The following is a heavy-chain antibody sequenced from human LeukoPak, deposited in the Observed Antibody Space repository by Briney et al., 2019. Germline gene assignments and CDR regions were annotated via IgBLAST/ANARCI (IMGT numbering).Heavy chain of an antibody. D-gene: IGHD2-21*01. CDR2: ISGSGDST. J-gene: IGHJ4*02. V-gene: IGHV3-23*01. CDR1: GFTFSSYA. Sequence: GGSLRLSCAASGFTFSSYAMNWVRQAPGKGLEWVSLISGSGDSTYYADSVKGRSTISRDNSKNTLYLQMNSLRAEDTAVYYCAKNPYRGSTPPTYFDYWGQGTLVTVSS. CDR3: AKNPYRGSTPPTYFDY.